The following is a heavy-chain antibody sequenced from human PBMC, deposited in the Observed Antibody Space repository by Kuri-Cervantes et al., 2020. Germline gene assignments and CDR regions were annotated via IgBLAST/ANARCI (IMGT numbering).Heavy chain of an antibody. D-gene: IGHD4-23*01. Sequence: GGSLRLSCAASGFTFKNYWMHWVRQTPGKGLVWVSRINADGRSTSYAGSVKGRFTISRDNARNTLFLHIKSLRPEDTAVYYCTRGGLDSGVKAWFRGGDTVDYWGQETLVTVSS. J-gene: IGHJ4*02. CDR1: GFTFKNYW. CDR2: INADGRST. CDR3: TRGGLDSGVKAWFRGGDTVDY. V-gene: IGHV3-74*01.